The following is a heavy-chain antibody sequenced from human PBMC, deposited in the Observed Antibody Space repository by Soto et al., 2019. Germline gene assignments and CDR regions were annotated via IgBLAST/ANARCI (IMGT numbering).Heavy chain of an antibody. J-gene: IGHJ4*02. Sequence: PSETLSLTCAVSGGSISSSNWWSWVRQPPGKGLEWIGEIYHSGSTNYNPSLKSRVTISVDKSKNQFSLKLSSVTAADTAVYYCARDGAVAGTRFDYWGQGTLVTVSS. CDR2: IYHSGST. D-gene: IGHD6-19*01. CDR1: GGSISSSNW. V-gene: IGHV4-4*02. CDR3: ARDGAVAGTRFDY.